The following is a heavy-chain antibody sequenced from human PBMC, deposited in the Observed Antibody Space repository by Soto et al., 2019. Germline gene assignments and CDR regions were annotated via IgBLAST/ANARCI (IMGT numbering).Heavy chain of an antibody. D-gene: IGHD5-18*01. J-gene: IGHJ4*02. Sequence: PSETLSLPCTVTGGSISSYSWSWFRQPPGKGLEWIGYIYYSGSTNYNPSLKSRVTISVDTSKNQFSLKLSSVTAADTAVYYCARDNGYSYGYTLDHWGQGTLVTVS. CDR1: GGSISSYS. V-gene: IGHV4-59*01. CDR3: ARDNGYSYGYTLDH. CDR2: IYYSGST.